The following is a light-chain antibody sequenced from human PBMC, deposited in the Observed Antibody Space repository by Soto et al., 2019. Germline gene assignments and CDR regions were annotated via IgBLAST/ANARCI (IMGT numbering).Light chain of an antibody. CDR2: DVS. J-gene: IGLJ1*01. Sequence: QSTLTQPRSVSGSPGQSVTISCTGTSSDVGGYNYVSWYQQHPGKAPKLLIYDVSKRPSGVPDRFSGSKSGNTASLTISGLRADDEADYYCCSYAGSSTLYVFGTGTKLTVL. CDR1: SSDVGGYNY. CDR3: CSYAGSSTLYV. V-gene: IGLV2-11*01.